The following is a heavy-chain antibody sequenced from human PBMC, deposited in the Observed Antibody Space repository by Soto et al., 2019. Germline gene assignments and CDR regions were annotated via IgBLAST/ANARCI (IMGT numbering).Heavy chain of an antibody. D-gene: IGHD2-2*02. V-gene: IGHV4-59*01. CDR2: IYYSGST. CDR1: GGSISSYY. CDR3: ARAGYCSSTSCYTPLSYYYYGMDV. Sequence: PSETLSLTCTVSGGSISSYYWSWIRQPPGKGLEWIGYIYYSGSTNYNPSLKSRVTISVDTSKNQFSLKLSSVTAADTAVYYCARAGYCSSTSCYTPLSYYYYGMDVWGQGTTVTVSS. J-gene: IGHJ6*02.